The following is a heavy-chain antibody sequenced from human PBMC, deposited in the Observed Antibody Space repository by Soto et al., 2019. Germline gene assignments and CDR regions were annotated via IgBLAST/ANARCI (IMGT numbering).Heavy chain of an antibody. CDR1: GFTFSSYG. D-gene: IGHD6-6*01. CDR2: ISYDGSNK. J-gene: IGHJ5*02. V-gene: IGHV3-30*18. CDR3: AKDGLQLEGRGAPASDP. Sequence: QVQLVESGGGVVQPGRSLRLSCAASGFTFSSYGMHWVRQAPGKGLEWVAVISYDGSNKYYADSVKGRFTISRDNSKNTLYLQMNSLRAEDTAVYYCAKDGLQLEGRGAPASDPWGQGTLVTVSS.